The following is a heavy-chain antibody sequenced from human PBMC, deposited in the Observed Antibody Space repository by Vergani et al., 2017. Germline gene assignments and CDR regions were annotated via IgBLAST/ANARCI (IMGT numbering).Heavy chain of an antibody. D-gene: IGHD3-3*01. CDR3: ARDYYDFWSSYYTDYYYYYMDV. J-gene: IGHJ6*03. Sequence: EVQLVESGGGLVKPGGSLRLSCAASGFTFSSYSMNWVRQAPGKGLEWVSSISSSSSYIYYADSVKGRFTISRDNAKNSLYLQMNSLRAEDTAVYYCARDYYDFWSSYYTDYYYYYMDVWSKGTTVTVSS. V-gene: IGHV3-21*01. CDR1: GFTFSSYS. CDR2: ISSSSSYI.